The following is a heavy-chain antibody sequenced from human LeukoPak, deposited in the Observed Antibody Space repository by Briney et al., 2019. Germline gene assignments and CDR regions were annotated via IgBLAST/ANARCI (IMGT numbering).Heavy chain of an antibody. J-gene: IGHJ6*02. Sequence: ASQTLSLTCTVSGGSISSGGYYWSWIRQHPGKGLEWIGYIYYSGSTYYNPSLKSRVTISVDTSKNQFSLKLSSVTAADTAVYYCARAPTRITIFGVVRNYYGMDVWGQGTLVAVSS. CDR2: IYYSGST. CDR1: GGSISSGGYY. CDR3: ARAPTRITIFGVVRNYYGMDV. D-gene: IGHD3-3*01. V-gene: IGHV4-31*03.